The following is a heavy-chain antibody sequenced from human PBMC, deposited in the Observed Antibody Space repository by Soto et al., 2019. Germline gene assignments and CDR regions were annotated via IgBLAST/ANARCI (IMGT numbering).Heavy chain of an antibody. CDR3: AAGTDY. CDR1: GASISSHY. V-gene: IGHV4-59*11. D-gene: IGHD6-13*01. J-gene: IGHJ4*02. Sequence: QVQLQESGPGLVKPSETLSLTCTVSGASISSHYWNWIRQPPVKGLAWIGNMYYSGTTNDNPSLKSRVTISVDTSKNQFSLKLNSVTAADTAVYYCAAGTDYWGEGTLVPVSS. CDR2: MYYSGTT.